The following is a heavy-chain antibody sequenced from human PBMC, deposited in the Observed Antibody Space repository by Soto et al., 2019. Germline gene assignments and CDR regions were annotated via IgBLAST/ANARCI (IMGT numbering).Heavy chain of an antibody. V-gene: IGHV1-69*02. CDR3: ATEYYDILTGSHQFDY. Sequence: ASVKVSCKASGGTFSSYTISWVRQAPGQGLEWMGRIIPILGIANYAQKFQGRVTITADKSTSTAYMELSSLRSEDTAVYYCATEYYDILTGSHQFDYWGQGTLVTVSS. D-gene: IGHD3-9*01. J-gene: IGHJ4*02. CDR2: IIPILGIA. CDR1: GGTFSSYT.